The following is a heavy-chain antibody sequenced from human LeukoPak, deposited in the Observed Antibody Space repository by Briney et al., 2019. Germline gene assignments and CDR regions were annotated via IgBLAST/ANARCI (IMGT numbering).Heavy chain of an antibody. D-gene: IGHD5-18*01. J-gene: IGHJ4*02. Sequence: GGSLRLSCVDFDFTFSTHAMSWVRQAPGKGLEWVSVIYTGGSTYYADSVKGRFTISRDNSKNTLYLQMNSLRAEDTAVYYCARALQLWSPFDYWGQGTLVTVSS. V-gene: IGHV3-66*01. CDR2: IYTGGST. CDR1: DFTFSTHA. CDR3: ARALQLWSPFDY.